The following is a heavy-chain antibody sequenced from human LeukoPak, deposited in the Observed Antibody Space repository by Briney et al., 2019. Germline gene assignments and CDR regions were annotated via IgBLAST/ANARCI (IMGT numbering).Heavy chain of an antibody. CDR2: YSGGP. CDR3: ARHSAAADNLDY. Sequence: SETLSLTCTVSGGSISSYYWSWIRQPPGKGLEWIGCYSGGPNYNPSLKSRVTISVDTSKNQFSLKLSSVTAADTAVYYCARHSAAADNLDYWGQGTLVTVSS. CDR1: GGSISSYY. V-gene: IGHV4-59*08. D-gene: IGHD6-13*01. J-gene: IGHJ4*02.